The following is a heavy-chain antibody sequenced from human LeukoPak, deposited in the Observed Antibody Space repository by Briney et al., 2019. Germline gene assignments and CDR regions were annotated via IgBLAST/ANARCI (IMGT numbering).Heavy chain of an antibody. CDR1: GGSISSGDYY. CDR3: ARDRRYSGYDWGSHFDY. CDR2: IYYSGST. J-gene: IGHJ4*02. V-gene: IGHV4-30-4*01. Sequence: PSQTLSLTCTVSGGSISSGDYYWSWIRQPPGKGLEWIRYIYYSGSTYYNPSLKSRVTISVDTSKNQFSLKLSSVTAADTAVYYCARDRRYSGYDWGSHFDYWGQGTLVTVSS. D-gene: IGHD5-12*01.